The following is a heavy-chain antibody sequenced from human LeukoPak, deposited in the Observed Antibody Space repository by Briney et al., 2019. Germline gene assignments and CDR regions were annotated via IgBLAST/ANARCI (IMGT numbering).Heavy chain of an antibody. J-gene: IGHJ4*02. D-gene: IGHD1-26*01. CDR3: AKGIVGAIAFDS. Sequence: GGSLRLSCAASGFTFRNYAMSWVRQAPGKGLGWVSAITGSGDSTYYADSVKGRFTIPRDNSKNTLYLQMNSLRAEDTAVYYCAKGIVGAIAFDSWGQGTLVTVSS. CDR1: GFTFRNYA. V-gene: IGHV3-23*01. CDR2: ITGSGDST.